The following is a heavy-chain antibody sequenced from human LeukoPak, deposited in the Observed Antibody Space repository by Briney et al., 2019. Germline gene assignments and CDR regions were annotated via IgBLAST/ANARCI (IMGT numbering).Heavy chain of an antibody. J-gene: IGHJ4*02. D-gene: IGHD7-27*01. CDR3: ARETGVFDY. Sequence: ASVEVSCKASGYIFTGYYMHWVRQAPGQGLEWMGWINPNSGDTNYAQKFQGRVTMTRDTSISTAYMELSRLRSDDTAVYYCARETGVFDYWGQGTLVTVSS. CDR2: INPNSGDT. V-gene: IGHV1-2*02. CDR1: GYIFTGYY.